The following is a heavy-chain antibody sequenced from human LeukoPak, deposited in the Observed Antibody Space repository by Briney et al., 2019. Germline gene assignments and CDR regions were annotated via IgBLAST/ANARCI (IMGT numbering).Heavy chain of an antibody. CDR2: ISSNGGST. V-gene: IGHV3-64*01. CDR1: GFTFSSYT. D-gene: IGHD5-24*01. CDR3: ARGQAITPYYFDY. Sequence: GGSLRLSCAASGFTFSSYTMHWVRQAPGKGLEYVSAISSNGGSTYYANSVKGRFTISRDNSKNTLYLQMGSLRAEDMAVYYCARGQAITPYYFDYWGQGTLVTVSS. J-gene: IGHJ4*02.